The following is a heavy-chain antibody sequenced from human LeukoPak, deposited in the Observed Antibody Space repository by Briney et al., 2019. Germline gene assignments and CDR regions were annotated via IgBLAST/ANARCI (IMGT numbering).Heavy chain of an antibody. J-gene: IGHJ4*02. Sequence: GGSLRLSCAASGFTFSDYYMSWIRQAPGKGLEWVSYISSSGSTIYYADSVKGRFTISRDNAKNSLYLQMNSLRAEDTAVYYCASPWIRDGYTRFDYWGQGTLVTVSS. CDR1: GFTFSDYY. D-gene: IGHD5-24*01. V-gene: IGHV3-11*04. CDR3: ASPWIRDGYTRFDY. CDR2: ISSSGSTI.